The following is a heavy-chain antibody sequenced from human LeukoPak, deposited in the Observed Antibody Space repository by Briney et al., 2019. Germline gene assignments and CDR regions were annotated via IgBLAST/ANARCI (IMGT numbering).Heavy chain of an antibody. V-gene: IGHV4-59*01. D-gene: IGHD3-10*01. CDR1: GGSISSYY. J-gene: IGHJ5*02. Sequence: PSETLSLTCTVSGGSISSYYWSWIRQPPGKGLEWIGYIYYSGSTNYNPSLKSRVTISVDTSKNQFSLKLSSVTAADTAVYYCARDDGYGSGSHSPWGQGTLVTVSS. CDR3: ARDDGYGSGSHSP. CDR2: IYYSGST.